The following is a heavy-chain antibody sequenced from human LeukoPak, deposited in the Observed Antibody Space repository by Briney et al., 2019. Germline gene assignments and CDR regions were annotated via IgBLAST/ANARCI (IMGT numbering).Heavy chain of an antibody. D-gene: IGHD6-6*01. CDR1: GFTFSTYG. V-gene: IGHV3-30*02. CDR3: AKGGGSSSSLYYYYMDV. CDR2: IRYDGSNK. J-gene: IGHJ6*03. Sequence: GGSLRLSCAASGFTFSTYGMHWVRRAPGKGLEWVAFIRYDGSNKYYVDSVKGRFTISRDNSKNTLYLQMNSLRAEDTAVYYCAKGGGSSSSLYYYYMDVWGKGTTVTVSS.